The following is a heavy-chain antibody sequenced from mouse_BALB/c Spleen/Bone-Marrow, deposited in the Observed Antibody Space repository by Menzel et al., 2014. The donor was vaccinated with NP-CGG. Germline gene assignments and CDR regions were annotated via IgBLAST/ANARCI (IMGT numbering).Heavy chain of an antibody. CDR2: IHPSDSET. V-gene: IGHV1-61*01. D-gene: IGHD2-1*01. CDR3: AREKVYYGISWFAY. Sequence: QVQLQQSGTEVVRPGASVRLSCKASGYSITTYWMNWVKQRPGQGLEWIGMIHPSDSETRLNQKFKDKATLTVDKSSSTAYMQLNSPTSEDSAVYYCAREKVYYGISWFAYWGQGTLVTVPA. CDR1: GYSITTYW. J-gene: IGHJ3*01.